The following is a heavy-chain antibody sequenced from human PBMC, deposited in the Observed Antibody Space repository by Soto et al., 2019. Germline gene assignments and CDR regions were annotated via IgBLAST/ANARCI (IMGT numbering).Heavy chain of an antibody. J-gene: IGHJ6*04. D-gene: IGHD3-16*01. CDR3: ARYWGSGWTGIFYYYYYGMDV. CDR2: INHSGST. Sequence: SETLSLTCAVYGGSFSGYYWSWIRQPPGKGLEWIGEINHSGSTNYNPSLKSRVTISVDTSKNQFSLKLSSVTAADTAVYYCARYWGSGWTGIFYYYYYGMDVWGKGTTVTVS. V-gene: IGHV4-34*01. CDR1: GGSFSGYY.